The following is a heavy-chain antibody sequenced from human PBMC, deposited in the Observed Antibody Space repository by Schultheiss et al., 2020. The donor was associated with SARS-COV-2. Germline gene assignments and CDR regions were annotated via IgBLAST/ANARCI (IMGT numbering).Heavy chain of an antibody. Sequence: TLSLTCTVSGGSISSYYWSWIRQPPGKGLEWIGYIYYSGSTNYNPSLKSRVTISVDTSKNQFSLKLSSVTAADTAVYYCARRDGYNYYFDYWGQGTLVTVSS. CDR3: ARRDGYNYYFDY. J-gene: IGHJ4*02. CDR2: IYYSGST. D-gene: IGHD5-24*01. V-gene: IGHV4-59*08. CDR1: GGSISSYY.